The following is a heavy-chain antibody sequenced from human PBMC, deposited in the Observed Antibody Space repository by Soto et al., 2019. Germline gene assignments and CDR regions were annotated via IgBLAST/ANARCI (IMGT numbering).Heavy chain of an antibody. V-gene: IGHV4-31*03. J-gene: IGHJ5*02. D-gene: IGHD6-13*01. CDR2: SYYSGST. CDR3: ARVFSDSSRVFDP. CDR1: GGSISSGGYY. Sequence: QVQLQESGPGLVKPSQTLSLTCTVSGGSISSGGYYWSWIRQHPGKGLEWIGYSYYSGSTYYNPVLKGRVTMSVDTSKNQFSLKLSSVTAADTAVYYGARVFSDSSRVFDPWGQGTLVTVSS.